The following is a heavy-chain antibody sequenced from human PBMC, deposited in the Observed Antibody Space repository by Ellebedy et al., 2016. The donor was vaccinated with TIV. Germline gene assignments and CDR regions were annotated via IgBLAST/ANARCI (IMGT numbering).Heavy chain of an antibody. D-gene: IGHD5-24*01. Sequence: MPSETLSLTCTVSGGSISGFYWSWIRQSPGEGLQWIAYLYSSVDTNYNPFLKSRVTISEDTSKNQFSLRLTSVTAADTAVYYCARGGSRRWIFDYWGQGTMVTVSS. CDR3: ARGGSRRWIFDY. CDR2: LYSSVDT. J-gene: IGHJ4*02. CDR1: GGSISGFY. V-gene: IGHV4-59*01.